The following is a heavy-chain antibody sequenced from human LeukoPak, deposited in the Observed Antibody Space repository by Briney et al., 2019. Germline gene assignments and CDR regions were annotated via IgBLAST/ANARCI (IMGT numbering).Heavy chain of an antibody. V-gene: IGHV1-46*01. Sequence: ASVTVSFTSSGYTFTNYYIHWVRQAPGQGLEWMGIINPTSGSTAYTQKFQGRVTMTRDTSTSTVYMELSSLRSDDTAVYYCARLGYYYDSLGHYDYWGQGTLVIVSS. D-gene: IGHD3-22*01. CDR1: GYTFTNYY. CDR3: ARLGYYYDSLGHYDY. J-gene: IGHJ4*02. CDR2: INPTSGST.